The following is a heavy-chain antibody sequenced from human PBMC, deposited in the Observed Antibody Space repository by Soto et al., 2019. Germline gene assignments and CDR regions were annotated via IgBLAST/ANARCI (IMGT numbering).Heavy chain of an antibody. CDR3: ARAAGYSSRSASLDY. V-gene: IGHV3-30-3*01. J-gene: IGHJ4*02. CDR1: GFTFSSYA. CDR2: ISYDGSNK. Sequence: QVQLVESGGGVVQPGRSLRLSCAASGFTFSSYAMHWVRQAPGKGLEWVAVISYDGSNKYYADSVKGRFTISRDNSKNALYLQMNSLRAEDTAVYYCARAAGYSSRSASLDYWGQGTLVTVSS. D-gene: IGHD6-13*01.